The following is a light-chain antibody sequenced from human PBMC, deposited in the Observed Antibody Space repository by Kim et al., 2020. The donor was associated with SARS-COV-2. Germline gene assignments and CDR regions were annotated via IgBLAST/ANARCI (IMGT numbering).Light chain of an antibody. Sequence: SSELTQDPAVSVALGQTVTITCQGDSLRKYHATWYQQKPGQAPVFVIYDENERPAGIPDRFSGSSSGNTASLTITGAQAEDEADYYCGSWDSNDRLAVFGGGTQLTVL. CDR3: GSWDSNDRLAV. CDR2: DEN. V-gene: IGLV3-19*01. J-gene: IGLJ2*01. CDR1: SLRKYH.